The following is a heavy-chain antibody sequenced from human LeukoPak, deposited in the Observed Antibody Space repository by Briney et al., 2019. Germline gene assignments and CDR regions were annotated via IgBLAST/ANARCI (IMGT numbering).Heavy chain of an antibody. V-gene: IGHV1-18*01. CDR3: ARFPFSGGWLGVTALYYYYGMDV. J-gene: IGHJ6*02. CDR1: GYTFTNYD. Sequence: ASVKVSCKTSGYTFTNYDISWVRQAPGQGLEWMGWISPFNGNANYAQKIRGRVTMTTDTSTRTAYIELRSLVSDDTAVYYCARFPFSGGWLGVTALYYYYGMDVWGQGTTITVSS. CDR2: ISPFNGNA. D-gene: IGHD2-15*01.